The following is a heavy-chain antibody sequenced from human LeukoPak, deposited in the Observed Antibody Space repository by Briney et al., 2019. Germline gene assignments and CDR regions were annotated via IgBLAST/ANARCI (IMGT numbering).Heavy chain of an antibody. CDR2: ISAYNGNI. CDR3: ARSAGGRWNYYYYGIDV. CDR1: GYPFTSYG. Sequence: ASVKVSCKASGYPFTSYGINWVRQAPGQGLEWMGWISAYNGNINYAQKLQGGVTMTTDTSTSTAYMELGSLRSDDTAVYYCARSAGGRWNYYYYGIDVWGKGTTVTVSS. D-gene: IGHD1-1*01. V-gene: IGHV1-18*04. J-gene: IGHJ6*04.